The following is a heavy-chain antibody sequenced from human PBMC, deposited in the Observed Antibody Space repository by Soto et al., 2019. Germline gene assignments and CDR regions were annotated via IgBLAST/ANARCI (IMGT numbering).Heavy chain of an antibody. CDR3: ARGVLV. V-gene: IGHV4-61*08. CDR2: TSYSGNT. J-gene: IGHJ4*02. CDR1: GGSISSGGYF. Sequence: QVQLQESGPGLVKPSETLSLTCTVSGGSISSGGYFWSWIRQPPGKGLEGIGATSYSGNTYYNPTLKSRVTISAETSRGQFSMRLSSVTDADTAIYYCARGVLVWGQGTLVTVSS.